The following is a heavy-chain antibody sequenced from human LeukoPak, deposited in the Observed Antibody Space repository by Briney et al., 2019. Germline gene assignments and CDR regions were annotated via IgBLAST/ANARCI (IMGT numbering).Heavy chain of an antibody. J-gene: IGHJ3*02. CDR3: ARGVMTAIFAFDI. Sequence: SETLSLTCTVSGDSISDYYWSWIRLPAGKGLELIGRIYTNGITNYNPSLKSRVTTSVDTSKNQLSLRLSSVTAADTAVYYCARGVMTAIFAFDIWGQGTMVTVSS. D-gene: IGHD2-21*02. V-gene: IGHV4-4*07. CDR1: GDSISDYY. CDR2: IYTNGIT.